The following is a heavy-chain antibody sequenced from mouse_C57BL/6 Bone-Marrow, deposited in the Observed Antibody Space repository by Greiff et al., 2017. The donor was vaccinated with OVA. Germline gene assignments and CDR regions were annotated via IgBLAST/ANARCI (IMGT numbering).Heavy chain of an antibody. CDR1: GYTFTSYW. J-gene: IGHJ4*01. Sequence: QVQLQQPGAELVMPGASVKLSCKASGYTFTSYWMHWVKQRPGQGLEWIGEIDPSDSYTNYNQKFKGKSTLTVDKSSSTAYMQLSSLTSEDSAVYYCARDTTVVDYYAMDDWGQGTSVTVSS. D-gene: IGHD1-1*01. V-gene: IGHV1-69*01. CDR2: IDPSDSYT. CDR3: ARDTTVVDYYAMDD.